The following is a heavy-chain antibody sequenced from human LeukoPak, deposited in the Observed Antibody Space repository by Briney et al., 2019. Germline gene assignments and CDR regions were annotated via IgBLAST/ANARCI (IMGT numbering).Heavy chain of an antibody. Sequence: PSETLSLTCTVSGGSISSYYWSWTRQPPGKGLEWIGYIYYSGSTNYNPSLKSRVTISVDTSKNQFSLKLSSVTAADTAVYYCARGFRYSYGSGNFDYWGQGTLVTVSS. J-gene: IGHJ4*02. CDR2: IYYSGST. D-gene: IGHD5-18*01. CDR1: GGSISSYY. CDR3: ARGFRYSYGSGNFDY. V-gene: IGHV4-59*01.